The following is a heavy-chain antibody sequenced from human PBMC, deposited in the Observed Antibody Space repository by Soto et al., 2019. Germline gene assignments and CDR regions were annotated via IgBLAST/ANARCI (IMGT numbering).Heavy chain of an antibody. J-gene: IGHJ6*02. CDR3: ARDRQFWGGSYVVFAYKYGMDV. Sequence: QVQLVESGGGVVQPGGSLRLSCAASGFTFSSYGMHWVRQAPGKGLQWVALVWYDGSHQYYADSVKGRFTISRDNSKNTLHLQLNSLGAEDTAVYFCARDRQFWGGSYVVFAYKYGMDVGGQGTTVTVSS. D-gene: IGHD3-3*01. CDR2: VWYDGSHQ. V-gene: IGHV3-33*01. CDR1: GFTFSSYG.